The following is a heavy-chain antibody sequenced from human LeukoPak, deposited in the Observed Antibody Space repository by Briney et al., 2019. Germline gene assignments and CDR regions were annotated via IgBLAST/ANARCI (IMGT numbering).Heavy chain of an antibody. V-gene: IGHV4-61*02. CDR3: ARVERASYYFDY. Sequence: PSETLSLTCTASGGSISSGSYYWSWIRQPAGKGLEWIGRIYTSGSTNYNPSLKSRVTISVDTSKNQFSLKLSSVTAADTAVYYCARVERASYYFDYWGQGTLVTVSS. CDR1: GGSISSGSYY. CDR2: IYTSGST. J-gene: IGHJ4*02. D-gene: IGHD2-15*01.